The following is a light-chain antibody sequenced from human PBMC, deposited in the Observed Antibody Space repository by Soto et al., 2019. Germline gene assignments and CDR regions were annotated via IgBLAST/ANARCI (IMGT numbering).Light chain of an antibody. J-gene: IGLJ3*02. Sequence: QSVLTQPPSASGTPGQRVTICCSGRNSNIGSYTVNWYLQLPGTAPKLLIYSDNQRPSGVPDRFSGSKSGTSASLAISGLQSEDEADYYCATWDDSLNAWVFGGGTKVTVL. V-gene: IGLV1-44*01. CDR3: ATWDDSLNAWV. CDR2: SDN. CDR1: NSNIGSYT.